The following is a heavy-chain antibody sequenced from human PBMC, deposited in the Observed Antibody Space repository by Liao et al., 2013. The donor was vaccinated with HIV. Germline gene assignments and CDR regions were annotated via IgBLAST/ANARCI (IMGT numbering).Heavy chain of an antibody. Sequence: QVQLQESGPGLVKPSETLSLTCTVSGGSISSYYWAWIRQPAGKGLDYIGRIWPGVTTNYNPSLKSRVTVSVDTSTDQFSLTLTSVTAADTAMYYCAREIAPYYFDSWGQGILVTVS. V-gene: IGHV4-4*07. D-gene: IGHD2-21*01. CDR2: IWPGVTT. J-gene: IGHJ4*01. CDR3: AREIAPYYFDS. CDR1: GGSISSYY.